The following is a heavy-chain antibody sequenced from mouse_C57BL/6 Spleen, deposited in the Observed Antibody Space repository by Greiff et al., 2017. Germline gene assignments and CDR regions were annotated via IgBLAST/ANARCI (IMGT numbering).Heavy chain of an antibody. Sequence: VKLMESGPELVKPGASVKISCKASGYAFSSSWMNWVKQRPGKGLEWIGRIYPGDGDTNYNGKFTGKATLTADKSSSTAYMQLSSLTSEDSAVYFCARTGLWVLFAYWGQGTLVTVSA. CDR3: ARTGLWVLFAY. J-gene: IGHJ3*01. CDR2: IYPGDGDT. CDR1: GYAFSSSW. D-gene: IGHD1-1*02. V-gene: IGHV1-82*01.